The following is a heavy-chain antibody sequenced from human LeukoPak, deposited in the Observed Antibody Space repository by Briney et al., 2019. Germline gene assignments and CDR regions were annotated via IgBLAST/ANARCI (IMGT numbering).Heavy chain of an antibody. V-gene: IGHV1-69*04. CDR1: GGTFSSYA. D-gene: IGHD5-18*01. CDR2: IIPILGIA. CDR3: ARDRKRGYSYGHGMDV. J-gene: IGHJ6*02. Sequence: SVKVSCKASGGTFSSYAISWVRRTPGQGLEWMGRIIPILGIANYAQKFQGRVTITADKSTSTAYMELSSLRSEDTAVYYCARDRKRGYSYGHGMDVWGQGTTVTVSS.